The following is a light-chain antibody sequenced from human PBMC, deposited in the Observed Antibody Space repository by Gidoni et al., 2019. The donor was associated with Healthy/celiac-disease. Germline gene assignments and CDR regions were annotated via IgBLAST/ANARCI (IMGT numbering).Light chain of an antibody. J-gene: IGLJ2*01. CDR3: QVWDSSSDHVV. CDR2: DDS. Sequence: SYVLTQPPSVSVAPGQTARITCGGNNIGSKSVHWYQQKQGQAPVLVVYDDSDRPSGIPERFSGSNSGNTATLTISRDEAGDEADYYCQVWDSSSDHVVFGGGTKLTVL. V-gene: IGLV3-21*02. CDR1: NIGSKS.